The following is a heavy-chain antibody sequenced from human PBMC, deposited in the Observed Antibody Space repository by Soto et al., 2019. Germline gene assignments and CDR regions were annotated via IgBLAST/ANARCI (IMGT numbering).Heavy chain of an antibody. J-gene: IGHJ6*02. D-gene: IGHD3-3*01. V-gene: IGHV3-30-3*01. CDR3: ARDNSFGVVITLVYYYGMDV. Sequence: GGSLRLSCAASGFTFSSYAMHWVRQAPGKGLEWVAVISYDGSNKYYADSVKGRFTISRDNSKNTLYLQMNSLRAEDTAVYYCARDNSFGVVITLVYYYGMDVWGQGTTVTVSS. CDR1: GFTFSSYA. CDR2: ISYDGSNK.